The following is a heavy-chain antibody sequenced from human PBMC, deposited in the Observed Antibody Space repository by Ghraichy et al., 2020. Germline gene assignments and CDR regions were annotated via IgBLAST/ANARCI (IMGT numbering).Heavy chain of an antibody. V-gene: IGHV3-23*01. CDR3: ANTAILNRYDSSGYYYDWFDY. CDR1: GFTFSSYA. J-gene: IGHJ4*02. CDR2: ISGSGGST. D-gene: IGHD3-22*01. Sequence: GGSLRLSCAASGFTFSSYAMSWVRQAPGKGLEWVSAISGSGGSTYYADSVKGRFTISRDNSKNTLYLQMNSLRAEDTAVYYCANTAILNRYDSSGYYYDWFDYWGQGTLVTVSS.